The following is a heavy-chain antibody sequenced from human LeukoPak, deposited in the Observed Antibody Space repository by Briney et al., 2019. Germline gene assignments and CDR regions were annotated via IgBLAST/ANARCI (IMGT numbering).Heavy chain of an antibody. Sequence: PGGSLGLSCAASGFTFGSYEMNWVRQAPGKGLEWVSYISSSGSTIYYADSVKGRFTISRDNAKNSLYLQMNSLRAENTAVYYCARDRRGGMDVWGQGTTVTVSS. CDR3: ARDRRGGMDV. V-gene: IGHV3-48*03. CDR2: ISSSGSTI. CDR1: GFTFGSYE. J-gene: IGHJ6*02.